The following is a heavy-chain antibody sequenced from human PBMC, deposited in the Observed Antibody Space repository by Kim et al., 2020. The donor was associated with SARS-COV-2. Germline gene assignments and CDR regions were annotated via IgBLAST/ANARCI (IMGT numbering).Heavy chain of an antibody. CDR2: T. Sequence: TRHAQKFQGGGTMTRDTSTSTVYMELSSLRSEDTAVYYCARGGPTEPFDYWGQGTLVTVSS. CDR3: ARGGPTEPFDY. J-gene: IGHJ4*02. D-gene: IGHD3-16*01. V-gene: IGHV1-46*01.